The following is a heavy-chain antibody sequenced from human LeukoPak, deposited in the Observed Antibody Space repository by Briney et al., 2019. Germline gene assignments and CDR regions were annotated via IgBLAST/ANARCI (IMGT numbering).Heavy chain of an antibody. V-gene: IGHV3-23*01. CDR3: AKESQTYYDIMTGYPNYYFDY. J-gene: IGHJ4*02. Sequence: GGSLRLSCAASKFTFSTSAMSWVRQAPGKGLEWVSAISGSGANTYYVDSVKGRFTISRDDSKNTLYLEMSSLRSDDTAVYYCAKESQTYYDIMTGYPNYYFDYWGQGTLVTVSS. CDR1: KFTFSTSA. CDR2: ISGSGANT. D-gene: IGHD3-9*01.